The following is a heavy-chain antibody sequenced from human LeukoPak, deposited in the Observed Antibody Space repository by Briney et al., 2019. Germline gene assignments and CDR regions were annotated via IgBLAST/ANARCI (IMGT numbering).Heavy chain of an antibody. D-gene: IGHD2-2*01. J-gene: IGHJ4*02. Sequence: VGSLRLSCAASGFTFSSYAMSWVRQAPGKGLEWVSAISGSGGSTYYADSVKGRFTISRDNSKNTLYLQMNSLRAEDTAVYYCAKGKGYCSSTSCPVHFDYWGQGTLVTVSS. V-gene: IGHV3-23*01. CDR3: AKGKGYCSSTSCPVHFDY. CDR1: GFTFSSYA. CDR2: ISGSGGST.